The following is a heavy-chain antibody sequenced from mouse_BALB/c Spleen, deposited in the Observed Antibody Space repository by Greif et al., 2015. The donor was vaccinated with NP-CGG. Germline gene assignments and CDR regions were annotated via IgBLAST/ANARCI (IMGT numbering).Heavy chain of an antibody. J-gene: IGHJ1*01. V-gene: IGHV5-4*02. Sequence: EVQLVESGGGLVKPGGSLKLSCAASGFTFSDYYMYWVRQTPEKRLEWVATISDGGSYTYYPDSVKGRFTISRDNAKNNLYLQMSSLKSEDTAMYHCARDRNAYWYFDVWGAGTTVTVSS. CDR2: ISDGGSYT. CDR1: GFTFSDYY. CDR3: ARDRNAYWYFDV.